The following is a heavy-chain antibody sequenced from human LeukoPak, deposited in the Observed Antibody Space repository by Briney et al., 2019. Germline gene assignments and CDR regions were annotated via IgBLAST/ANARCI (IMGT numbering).Heavy chain of an antibody. D-gene: IGHD3-16*01. CDR2: IIPNSGAT. J-gene: IGHJ4*02. CDR3: AKGPYSAYDY. Sequence: ASVKVSCRASGYTITDYSMHWVRQAPGQELEWMGWIIPNSGATNLTQKFQGRGNMTMDTSISTAYMELSRLRSDETAVYYSAKGPYSAYDYWGQGTLGTVSS. CDR1: GYTITDYS. V-gene: IGHV1-2*02.